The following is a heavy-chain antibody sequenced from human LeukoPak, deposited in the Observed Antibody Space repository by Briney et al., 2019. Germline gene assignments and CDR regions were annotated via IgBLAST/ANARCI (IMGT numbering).Heavy chain of an antibody. CDR2: IKQDGSEK. D-gene: IGHD2-2*01. CDR1: GFTFSSYW. CDR3: ARTVVPAVMAFYYYYYMDV. Sequence: PGGSLRLSCAASGFTFSSYWMSWVRQAPGKGLEWVANIKQDGSEKYYVDSVKGRFTISRDNAKNSLYLQMNSLRAEDTAVYYCARTVVPAVMAFYYYYYMDVWGKGTTVTVSS. V-gene: IGHV3-7*01. J-gene: IGHJ6*03.